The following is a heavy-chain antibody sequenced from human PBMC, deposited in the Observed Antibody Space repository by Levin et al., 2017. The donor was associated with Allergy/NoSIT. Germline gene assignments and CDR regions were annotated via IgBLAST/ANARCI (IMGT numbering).Heavy chain of an antibody. J-gene: IGHJ6*03. Sequence: GSLRLSCDVSGDSVSDGYYWAWFRQTPGMGLAWIGRFHPGGSSHYTPSLKSRVTISMEASKNQVSMNLDSVTASATAIYYCARGVSAHGGSVWYYYHYYMDFWGKGTTVTVSS. V-gene: IGHV4-38-2*01. D-gene: IGHD2-8*01. CDR3: ARGVSAHGGSVWYYYHYYMDF. CDR1: GDSVSDGYY. CDR2: FHPGGSS.